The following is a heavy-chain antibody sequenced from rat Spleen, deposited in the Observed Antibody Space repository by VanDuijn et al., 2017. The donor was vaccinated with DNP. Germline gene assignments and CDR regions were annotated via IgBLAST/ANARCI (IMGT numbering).Heavy chain of an antibody. J-gene: IGHJ2*01. CDR1: GFSLTSNG. Sequence: QVQLEESGPGLMQPSATLSLTCTVPGFSLTSNGVGWVRQPLGKGLVWMGTIWAGGSTNYNSAVQSRLSISRDNSKSQVFLKMNSLQPEDTGTYYCARHGGTTGMHYFDYWGQGVMVTVSS. CDR2: IWAGGST. V-gene: IGHV2-72*01. D-gene: IGHD1-7*01. CDR3: ARHGGTTGMHYFDY.